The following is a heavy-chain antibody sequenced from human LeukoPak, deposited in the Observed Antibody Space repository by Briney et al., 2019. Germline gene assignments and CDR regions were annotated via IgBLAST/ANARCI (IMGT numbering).Heavy chain of an antibody. Sequence: GGSLRLPCAASGFTFSDYYMSWIRQAPGKGLEWVSYISSSGSTIYYADSVKGRFTISRDNAKNSLYLQMNSLRAEDTAVYYCARDWESYGSGVNFDYWGQGTLVTVSS. CDR3: ARDWESYGSGVNFDY. CDR1: GFTFSDYY. J-gene: IGHJ4*02. D-gene: IGHD3-10*01. V-gene: IGHV3-11*01. CDR2: ISSSGSTI.